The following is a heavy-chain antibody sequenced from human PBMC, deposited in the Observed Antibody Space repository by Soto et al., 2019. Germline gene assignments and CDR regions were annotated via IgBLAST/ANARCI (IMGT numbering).Heavy chain of an antibody. CDR2: ISWDGGST. V-gene: IGHV3-43D*03. J-gene: IGHJ6*02. CDR3: AKDLEYGSGSWSYYGMDV. CDR1: GFTFDDYA. Sequence: GGSLRLSCAASGFTFDDYAMHWVRQAPGKGLEWVSLISWDGGSTYYADSVKGRFTISRDNSKNSLYLQMNSLRAEDTALYYCAKDLEYGSGSWSYYGMDVWGQGTTVTVSS. D-gene: IGHD3-10*01.